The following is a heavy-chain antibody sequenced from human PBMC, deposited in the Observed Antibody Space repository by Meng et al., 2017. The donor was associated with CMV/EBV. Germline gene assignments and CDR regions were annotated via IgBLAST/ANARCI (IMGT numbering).Heavy chain of an antibody. V-gene: IGHV4-59*01. CDR3: ASSVYYDSWSGSQTFDY. Sequence: VDPHDSRPELVKPSKTLSLTCTVSGGSISSYDWSWIRQPPGTGLDWIGYIYSSGSTNYNPSLKSRVTISVDASKNQFSLKLSSVTAADTAVYYCASSVYYDSWSGSQTFDYWGQGTLVTVSS. CDR2: IYSSGST. J-gene: IGHJ4*02. CDR1: GGSISSYD. D-gene: IGHD3-3*01.